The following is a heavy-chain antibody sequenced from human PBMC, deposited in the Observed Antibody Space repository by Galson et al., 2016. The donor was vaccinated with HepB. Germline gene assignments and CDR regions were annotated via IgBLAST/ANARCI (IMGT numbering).Heavy chain of an antibody. Sequence: SVKVSCKASGGTFNNYAISWVRQAPGQGLEWMGLIILTFGTTNYAQKFQGRVTITADRSTSTAYMELTSLRSDDTAVYYCARARYGHYPNDNYYYGMDVWGQGTTVTVSS. D-gene: IGHD4-17*01. CDR2: IILTFGTT. J-gene: IGHJ6*02. V-gene: IGHV1-69*06. CDR1: GGTFNNYA. CDR3: ARARYGHYPNDNYYYGMDV.